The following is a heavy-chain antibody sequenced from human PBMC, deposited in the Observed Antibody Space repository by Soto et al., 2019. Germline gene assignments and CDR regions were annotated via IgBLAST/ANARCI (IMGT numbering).Heavy chain of an antibody. D-gene: IGHD3-22*01. Sequence: SETLSLTCAVSGFSISSDYFWGWIRQPPGKGLEWIGSIYHTGTTYYSPSLKSRATIFLDTSRNQFSLNLTSVTAADTAIYYCARDGLRYFDSSGYYSGPPLDYWGQGARVTVSS. J-gene: IGHJ4*02. V-gene: IGHV4-38-2*02. CDR1: GFSISSDYF. CDR2: IYHTGTT. CDR3: ARDGLRYFDSSGYYSGPPLDY.